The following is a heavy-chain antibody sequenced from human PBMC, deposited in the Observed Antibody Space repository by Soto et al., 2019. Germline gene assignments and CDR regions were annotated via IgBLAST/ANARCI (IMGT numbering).Heavy chain of an antibody. CDR1: GFTFSSYS. CDR3: ASTTLYYGDYAFDI. Sequence: EVQLVESGGGLVKPGGSLRLSCAASGFTFSSYSMNWVRQAPGKGLEWVSSISSSSSYIYYADSVKGRFTISRDNAKNSLYLQMNSLRAEDTAVYYCASTTLYYGDYAFDIWGQGTMVTVSS. J-gene: IGHJ3*02. V-gene: IGHV3-21*01. D-gene: IGHD4-17*01. CDR2: ISSSSSYI.